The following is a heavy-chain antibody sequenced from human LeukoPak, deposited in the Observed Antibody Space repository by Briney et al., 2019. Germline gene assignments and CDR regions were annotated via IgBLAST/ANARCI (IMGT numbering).Heavy chain of an antibody. CDR3: ASGYCSGGSCYSPSDY. D-gene: IGHD2-15*01. Sequence: ASVKVSCKASGYAFTSYYMHWVRQAPGQGLEWMGLINPGGGITDYAQKFQGRVTMTRDMSTSTVYMELSSLRSEDTAVYYCASGYCSGGSCYSPSDYWGQGTLVTVSS. V-gene: IGHV1-46*01. CDR1: GYAFTSYY. J-gene: IGHJ4*02. CDR2: INPGGGIT.